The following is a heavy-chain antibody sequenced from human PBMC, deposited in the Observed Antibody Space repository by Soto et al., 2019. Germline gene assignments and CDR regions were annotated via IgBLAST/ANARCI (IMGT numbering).Heavy chain of an antibody. CDR3: ARVSGLGLDTMIVVVITPDFDY. CDR1: GFTFSSYA. J-gene: IGHJ4*02. D-gene: IGHD3-22*01. CDR2: ISYDGSNK. V-gene: IGHV3-30-3*01. Sequence: PGGSLRLSCAASGFTFSSYAMHWVRQAPGKGLEWVAVISYDGSNKYYADSVKGRFTISRDNSKNTLYLQMNSLRAEDTAVYYCARVSGLGLDTMIVVVITPDFDYWGQGTLVTVSS.